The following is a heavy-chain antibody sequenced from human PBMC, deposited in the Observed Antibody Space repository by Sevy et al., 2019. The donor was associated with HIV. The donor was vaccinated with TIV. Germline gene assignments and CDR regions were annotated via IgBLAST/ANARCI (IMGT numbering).Heavy chain of an antibody. CDR2: IRYDGSNK. D-gene: IGHD2-15*01. V-gene: IGHV3-30*02. CDR3: AGYCSGGSCSSPRDYYYYGMDV. J-gene: IGHJ6*02. CDR1: GFTFSSYG. Sequence: GGSLRLSCAASGFTFSSYGMHWVHQAPGKGLEWVAFIRYDGSNKYYADSVKGRFNISRDNSKNTMYLQMNSLRAEDMAVYYCAGYCSGGSCSSPRDYYYYGMDVWGQGTTVTVSS.